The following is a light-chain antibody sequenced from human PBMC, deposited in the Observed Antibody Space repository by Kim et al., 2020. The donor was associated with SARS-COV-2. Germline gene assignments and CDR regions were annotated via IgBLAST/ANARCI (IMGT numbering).Light chain of an antibody. CDR1: QSVSSN. CDR3: QQYNNWPPTT. CDR2: GAS. J-gene: IGKJ1*01. Sequence: EIVMTQSPATLSVSPGERATLSCRPSQSVSSNLAWYQQKPGQAPRLLIYGASTRATGIPARFSGSGSGTDFTLTISSLQSEDFAVYYCQQYNNWPPTTFGQGTKVDIK. V-gene: IGKV3-15*01.